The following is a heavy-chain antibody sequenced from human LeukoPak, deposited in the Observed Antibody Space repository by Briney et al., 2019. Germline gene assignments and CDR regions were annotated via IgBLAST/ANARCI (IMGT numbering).Heavy chain of an antibody. CDR1: GFTFSNAW. D-gene: IGHD6-19*01. CDR2: ISWNSGSI. Sequence: GGSLRLSCAASGFTFSNAWMSWVRQAPGKGLEWVSGISWNSGSIGYADSVKGRFTISRDNAKNSLYLQMNSLRAEDTALYYCAKDNSSGWYGFDYWGQGTLVTVSS. V-gene: IGHV3-9*01. J-gene: IGHJ4*02. CDR3: AKDNSSGWYGFDY.